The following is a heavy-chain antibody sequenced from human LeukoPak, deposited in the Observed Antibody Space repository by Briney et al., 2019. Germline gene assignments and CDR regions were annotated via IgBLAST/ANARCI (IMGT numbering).Heavy chain of an antibody. Sequence: RGGSLRLACAASGCTFSSYAMSWVRQAPGKGLEWVSAISGSGGSTYYADSVKGRFTISRDNSKNTLYLQMNSLRAEDTAVYYCTGYCSGGSCFVDWFDPWGQGTLVSVSS. D-gene: IGHD2-15*01. CDR2: ISGSGGST. CDR1: GCTFSSYA. CDR3: TGYCSGGSCFVDWFDP. J-gene: IGHJ5*02. V-gene: IGHV3-23*01.